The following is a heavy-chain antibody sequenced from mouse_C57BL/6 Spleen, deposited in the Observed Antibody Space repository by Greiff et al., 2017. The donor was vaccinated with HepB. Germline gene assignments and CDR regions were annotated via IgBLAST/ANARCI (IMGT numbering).Heavy chain of an antibody. Sequence: QVQLQQPGAELVKPGASVKLSCKASGYTFTSYWMQWVKQRPGQGLEWIGEIDPSDSYTNYNQKFKGKATLTVDTSSSTAYMQLSSLTSEDSAVYYCARRHYYGSPYYFDYWGQGTTLTVSS. J-gene: IGHJ2*01. CDR3: ARRHYYGSPYYFDY. D-gene: IGHD1-1*01. CDR1: GYTFTSYW. V-gene: IGHV1-50*01. CDR2: IDPSDSYT.